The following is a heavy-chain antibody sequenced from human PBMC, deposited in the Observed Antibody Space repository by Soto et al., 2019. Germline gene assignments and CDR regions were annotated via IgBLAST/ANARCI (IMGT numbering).Heavy chain of an antibody. CDR1: GFSLSTSGVG. CDR3: APSETGKVSSSFDY. Sequence: SGPTLVNPTQTLTLTCTFSGFSLSTSGVGVGWIRQPPGKALEWIALIYGDDDKRYSPSLKSRLTITKDTSKNQVVLTMTSMDPVDAATYYCAPSETGKVSSSFDYWGQGTLVTVSS. D-gene: IGHD6-6*01. J-gene: IGHJ4*02. CDR2: IYGDDDK. V-gene: IGHV2-5*02.